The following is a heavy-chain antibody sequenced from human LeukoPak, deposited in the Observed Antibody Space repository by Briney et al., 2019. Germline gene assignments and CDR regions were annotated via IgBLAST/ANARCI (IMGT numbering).Heavy chain of an antibody. Sequence: GGSLRLSCAASGYTFGSYGMSWVSQAPGKGLELVANIKQDGSEKYYVDSVKGRFTISRDNAKNSQYLQMNSLRAEDTAVYYCARNQRRLDYWGQGTLVTVSS. V-gene: IGHV3-7*01. D-gene: IGHD1-14*01. J-gene: IGHJ4*02. CDR3: ARNQRRLDY. CDR1: GYTFGSYG. CDR2: IKQDGSEK.